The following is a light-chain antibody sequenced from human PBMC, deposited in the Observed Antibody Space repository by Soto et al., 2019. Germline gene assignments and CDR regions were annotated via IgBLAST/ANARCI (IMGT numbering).Light chain of an antibody. V-gene: IGKV1-39*01. Sequence: DIQMTQSPSSLSASVGDRVTITCRASQNINNYLNWYQQKPGKAPKLLIYAASSLQSGVPSSFTGSGSGTDFTLTISSLQPEDFATYYCQQSHSTPLTFGGGTKVEIK. CDR2: AAS. CDR1: QNINNY. CDR3: QQSHSTPLT. J-gene: IGKJ4*01.